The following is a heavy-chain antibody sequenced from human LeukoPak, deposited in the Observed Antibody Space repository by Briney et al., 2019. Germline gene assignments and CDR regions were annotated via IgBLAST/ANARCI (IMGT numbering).Heavy chain of an antibody. J-gene: IGHJ4*02. V-gene: IGHV4-39*01. Sequence: SETLSLTCTVSGGSISSSSYYWGWIRQPPGKGLEWIGSIYYSGSTYYNPSLKSRVTISVDTSKNQFSLKLSSVTAADTAVYYCARHRRYDRPNYWGQGTLVTVSS. CDR2: IYYSGST. CDR1: GGSISSSSYY. CDR3: ARHRRYDRPNY. D-gene: IGHD3-22*01.